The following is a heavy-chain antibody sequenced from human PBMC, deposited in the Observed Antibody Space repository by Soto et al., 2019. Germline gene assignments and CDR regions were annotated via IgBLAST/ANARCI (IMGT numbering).Heavy chain of an antibody. Sequence: EVQLLQSGGGLVLPGGSLRLSCAASGFTFSSYAMSWARQAPGKGLEWVSSIGVGGDTYYADYVEGRFTISRDNSKNTLYLKGNRLRGEDTAIYYCAFNYHFDYWGQGVLVTVSS. CDR3: AFNYHFDY. CDR2: IGVGGDT. CDR1: GFTFSSYA. J-gene: IGHJ4*02. D-gene: IGHD4-4*01. V-gene: IGHV3-23*01.